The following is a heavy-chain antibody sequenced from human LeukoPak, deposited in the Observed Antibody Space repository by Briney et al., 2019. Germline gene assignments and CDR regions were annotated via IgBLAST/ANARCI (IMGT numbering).Heavy chain of an antibody. V-gene: IGHV3-30-3*01. J-gene: IGHJ6*02. CDR3: AKDLGYSYGHYYYYYGMDV. CDR2: ISYDGSNK. Sequence: GGSLRLSCAASGFTFSSYAMHWVRQAPGKGLEWVAVISYDGSNKYYADSVKGRFTISRDNSKNTLYLQMNSLRAEDTAVYYCAKDLGYSYGHYYYYYGMDVWGQGTTVTVSS. D-gene: IGHD5-18*01. CDR1: GFTFSSYA.